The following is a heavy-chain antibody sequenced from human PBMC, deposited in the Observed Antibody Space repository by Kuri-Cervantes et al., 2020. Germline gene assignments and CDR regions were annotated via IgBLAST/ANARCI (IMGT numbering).Heavy chain of an antibody. CDR1: GFTFSDYW. Sequence: GESLKISCAASGFTFSDYWMTWVRQAPGKGLEWVANIKEDGSEKQYADSVKGRFTISRDNAKNSLYLQMNSLRAEDTAVYYCARGRIAAAGTLFDYWGQGTLVTVSS. CDR3: ARGRIAAAGTLFDY. CDR2: IKEDGSEK. J-gene: IGHJ4*02. V-gene: IGHV3-7*01. D-gene: IGHD6-13*01.